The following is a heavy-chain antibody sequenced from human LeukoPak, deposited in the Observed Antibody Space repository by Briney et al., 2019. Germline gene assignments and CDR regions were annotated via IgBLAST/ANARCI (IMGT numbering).Heavy chain of an antibody. D-gene: IGHD6-19*01. CDR2: ISAYNGNT. CDR1: GYTFTSYG. CDR3: ARDKAVAANWGGFDP. V-gene: IGHV1-18*01. Sequence: ASVRVSCTASGYTFTSYGMSWVRQAPGQGLEWMGWISAYNGNTNYAQTLQGRVTMTTDTSTSTAYMELRSLRSDDTAVYYCARDKAVAANWGGFDPWGQGTLVTVSS. J-gene: IGHJ5*02.